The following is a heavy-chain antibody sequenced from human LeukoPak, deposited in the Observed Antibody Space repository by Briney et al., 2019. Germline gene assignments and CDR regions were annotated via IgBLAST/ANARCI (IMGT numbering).Heavy chain of an antibody. Sequence: GGSLRLSCAASGFTFSSYAMNWVRQAPGKGLEWVSAITGSGDTTFYADSVKGRFTVSRDNSKNTLYLQMNSLRAEDTAVYYCAKRGSHSGTYVIDYWGQGTLVTVSS. CDR2: ITGSGDTT. J-gene: IGHJ4*02. CDR1: GFTFSSYA. V-gene: IGHV3-23*01. CDR3: AKRGSHSGTYVIDY. D-gene: IGHD3-10*01.